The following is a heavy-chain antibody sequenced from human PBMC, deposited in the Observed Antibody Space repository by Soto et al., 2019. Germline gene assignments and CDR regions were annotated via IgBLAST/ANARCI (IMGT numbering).Heavy chain of an antibody. V-gene: IGHV3-33*01. J-gene: IGHJ4*02. Sequence: GGSLRLSCAASGFTFSNYGMHWVRQAPGKGLEWVAIIWDDGSDRFYADSVKGRFTISRDTSKNTLYLQMTSLRAEDTAVYYCARREGYYIDYWGQGTLVTVSS. CDR2: IWDDGSDR. CDR3: ARREGYYIDY. CDR1: GFTFSNYG.